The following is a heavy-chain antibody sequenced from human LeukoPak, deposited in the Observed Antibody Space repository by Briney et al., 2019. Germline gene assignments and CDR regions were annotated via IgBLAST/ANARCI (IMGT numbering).Heavy chain of an antibody. J-gene: IGHJ4*02. CDR1: GDSVSSKSAS. D-gene: IGHD1-26*01. V-gene: IGHV6-1*01. CDR2: TYSRSKWFN. Sequence: SRTLSLTCAISGDSVSSKSASWNWIRQSPSRGLEWLGRTYSRSKWFNDYALSVKSRITINPDTSKNQFSLHLTSVTPDDTAIYYCARGTGSLDYWGQGTLVTVSS. CDR3: ARGTGSLDY.